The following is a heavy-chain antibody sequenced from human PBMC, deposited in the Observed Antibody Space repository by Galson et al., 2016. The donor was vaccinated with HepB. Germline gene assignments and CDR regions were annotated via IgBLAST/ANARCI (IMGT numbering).Heavy chain of an antibody. CDR2: INSDGSST. J-gene: IGHJ6*02. CDR1: GFTFSDYW. Sequence: PVQSLRLSCAASGFTFSDYWMHWVRQAPGKGLVWVSRINSDGSSTSYADSVKGRFTISRDNAKNTVYLQMNSLRVEDTAVYYCAGYNYYAMDVWGQGTTVTVSS. CDR3: AGYNYYAMDV. V-gene: IGHV3-74*01.